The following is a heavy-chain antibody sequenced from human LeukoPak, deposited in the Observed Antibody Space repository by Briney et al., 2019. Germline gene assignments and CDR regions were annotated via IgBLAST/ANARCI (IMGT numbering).Heavy chain of an antibody. D-gene: IGHD3-10*01. Sequence: SVKVSCKASGGTFSSYAISWVRQAPGQGLEWMGGIIPIFGTANYAQKFQGRVTITADESTSTAYMELSSLRSEDTAVYYCARDRVVRGPDAFDIWGQGTMVTVSS. CDR2: IIPIFGTA. V-gene: IGHV1-69*13. CDR3: ARDRVVRGPDAFDI. J-gene: IGHJ3*02. CDR1: GGTFSSYA.